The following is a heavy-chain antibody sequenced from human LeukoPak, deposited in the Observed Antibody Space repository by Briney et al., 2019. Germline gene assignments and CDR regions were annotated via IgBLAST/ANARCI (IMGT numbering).Heavy chain of an antibody. CDR3: ARSGPDSSGSYYYYYYMDV. Sequence: TETLSFTCTVSGGFISSYYWSWIRQPPGKGLEWIGYIYYSGSTNYNPSLKSRVTISVDTSKNQFSLKLSSVTAADTAMYYCARSGPDSSGSYYYYYYMDVWGKGTTVTVSS. V-gene: IGHV4-59*01. J-gene: IGHJ6*03. CDR1: GGFISSYY. D-gene: IGHD3-22*01. CDR2: IYYSGST.